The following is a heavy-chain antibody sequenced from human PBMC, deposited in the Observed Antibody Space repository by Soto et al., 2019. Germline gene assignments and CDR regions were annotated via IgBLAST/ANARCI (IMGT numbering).Heavy chain of an antibody. V-gene: IGHV1-69*06. Sequence: SVKVSCKASGDSFSSYAISWVRQAPGQGLEWMGGIIPIFGTANYAQKFQGRVTITADKSTSTAYMELSSLRSEDTAVYYCATSTMVRGVNFDYWGQGTLVTVSS. D-gene: IGHD3-10*01. CDR2: IIPIFGTA. CDR1: GDSFSSYA. J-gene: IGHJ4*02. CDR3: ATSTMVRGVNFDY.